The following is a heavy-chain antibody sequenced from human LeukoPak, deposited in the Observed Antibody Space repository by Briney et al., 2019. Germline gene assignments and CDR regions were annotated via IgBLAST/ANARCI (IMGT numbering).Heavy chain of an antibody. CDR1: GYSFSTYA. CDR3: ARVLQLSPSSNFDY. Sequence: ASVKVSCKASGYSFSTYAIHWVRQAPGQRLEWMGWINAGNGNTKYSQKFQDRVSMTRDTSASAAYMELRSLRSDDTAVYYCARVLQLSPSSNFDYWGQGTLVTVSS. J-gene: IGHJ4*02. V-gene: IGHV1-3*01. CDR2: INAGNGNT. D-gene: IGHD6-6*01.